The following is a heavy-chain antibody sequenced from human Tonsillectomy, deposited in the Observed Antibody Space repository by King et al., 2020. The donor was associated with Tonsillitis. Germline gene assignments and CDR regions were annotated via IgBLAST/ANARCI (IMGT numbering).Heavy chain of an antibody. D-gene: IGHD3-22*01. CDR3: AATNYYDSSGYYARLRY. J-gene: IGHJ4*02. V-gene: IGHV3-23*04. Sequence: VQLVESGGGLVQPGGSLRLSCAASGFTFSSYAMSWVRQAPGKGLEWVSAVSGSGGSTYYAESVKGRFTISRDNSKNTLYLQMNSLRAEDTAVYYCAATNYYDSSGYYARLRYWGQGTLVTVSS. CDR1: GFTFSSYA. CDR2: VSGSGGST.